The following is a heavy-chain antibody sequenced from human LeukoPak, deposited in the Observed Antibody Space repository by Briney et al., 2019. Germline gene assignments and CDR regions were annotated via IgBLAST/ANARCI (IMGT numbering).Heavy chain of an antibody. D-gene: IGHD5-12*01. CDR1: GGSISSYY. CDR3: ARYSGYDGRPDY. V-gene: IGHV4-59*08. Sequence: SETLSLTCTVSGGSISSYYWSWIRQPPGKGLEWIGYIYYSGSANYNPSLKSRVTISVDTSKNQFSLKLSSVTAADTAVYYCARYSGYDGRPDYWGQGTLVTVSS. J-gene: IGHJ4*02. CDR2: IYYSGSA.